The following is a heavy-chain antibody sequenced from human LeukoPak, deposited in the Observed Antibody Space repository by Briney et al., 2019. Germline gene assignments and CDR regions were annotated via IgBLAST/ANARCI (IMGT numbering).Heavy chain of an antibody. V-gene: IGHV3-48*01. CDR2: ISDSGQTL. Sequence: GGSLRLSSSASGFSLSIFNMNWVRQAPGKGLEWVSYISDSGQTLYYADSVKGRFTACRDNADNSLYLHINNLRAEDTAVSYCGGSSSGWGQGTLVTVSS. CDR3: GGSSSG. CDR1: GFSLSIFN. J-gene: IGHJ4*02. D-gene: IGHD6-6*01.